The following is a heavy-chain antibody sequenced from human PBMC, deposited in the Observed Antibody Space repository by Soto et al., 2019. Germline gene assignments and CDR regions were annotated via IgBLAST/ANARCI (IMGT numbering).Heavy chain of an antibody. J-gene: IGHJ4*02. Sequence: ASVKVSCKASGYTFTNFGISWVRQAPGQGLEWMGWISAYNGNTNYAQNFQGRVTMTTDTSTSTAYMELRSLRSDDAAVYCCGRGVSPEDYWGQGTPVTVSS. CDR3: GRGVSPEDY. V-gene: IGHV1-18*01. CDR2: ISAYNGNT. CDR1: GYTFTNFG.